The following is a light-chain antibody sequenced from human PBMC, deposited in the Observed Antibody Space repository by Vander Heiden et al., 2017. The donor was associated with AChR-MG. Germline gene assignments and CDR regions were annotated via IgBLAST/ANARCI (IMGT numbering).Light chain of an antibody. J-gene: IGKJ1*01. CDR2: AAS. CDR3: QKYTSAPRT. V-gene: IGKV1-27*01. CDR1: QDINNY. Sequence: DIQMIQSPSALSASIGDRVTITCRASQDINNYLACYQQKPGKAPTLLIYAASTLQSGVPSRFSGSGSDTDFTLPISSLQPEDVATYYCQKYTSAPRTFGQGTKVEFK.